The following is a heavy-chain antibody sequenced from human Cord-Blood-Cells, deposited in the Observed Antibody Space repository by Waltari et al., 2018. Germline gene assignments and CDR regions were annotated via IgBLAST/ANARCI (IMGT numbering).Heavy chain of an antibody. D-gene: IGHD5-18*01. Sequence: VQLQQWGAGLLKPSETLSLTCAVYGGSFSGYHSSWIRQPPGKGLEWIGDINHIGSTNYNPSLKSRVTISVDTSKNQFSLKLSSVTAADTAVYYCARVAGSYGFYYYYGMDVWGQGTTVTVSS. CDR2: INHIGST. J-gene: IGHJ6*02. CDR3: ARVAGSYGFYYYYGMDV. V-gene: IGHV4-34*01. CDR1: GGSFSGYH.